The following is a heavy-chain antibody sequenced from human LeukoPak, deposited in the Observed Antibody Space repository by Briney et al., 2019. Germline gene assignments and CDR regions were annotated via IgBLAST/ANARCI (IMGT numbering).Heavy chain of an antibody. J-gene: IGHJ4*02. CDR1: GFTFSSYW. CDR3: AKDPRRYSRTGGYFDY. V-gene: IGHV3-30*18. Sequence: PGGSLRLSCAASGFTFSSYWMSWVRQAPGKGLEWVAFISYDGSNKYYADSVKGRFTISRDNSMDTLYLQMNSLRAEDTAIHYCAKDPRRYSRTGGYFDYWGQGTLVTVSS. D-gene: IGHD1-26*01. CDR2: ISYDGSNK.